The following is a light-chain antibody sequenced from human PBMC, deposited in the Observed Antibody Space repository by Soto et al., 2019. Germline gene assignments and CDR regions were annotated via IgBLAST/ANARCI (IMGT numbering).Light chain of an antibody. CDR3: GTWDSSLSAVV. CDR2: DNN. CDR1: SSNIGNNY. Sequence: QSVLTQPPSVSAAPGQKVTISCSGSSSNIGNNYVSWYQQLPGTAPKLLIYDNNERPSGIPDRFSGSKSGTSATLAITGLQTGDEADYYCGTWDSSLSAVVFGGGTKVTV. J-gene: IGLJ2*01. V-gene: IGLV1-51*01.